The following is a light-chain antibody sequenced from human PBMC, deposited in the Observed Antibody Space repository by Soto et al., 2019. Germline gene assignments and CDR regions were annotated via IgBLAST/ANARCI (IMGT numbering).Light chain of an antibody. Sequence: QLTQSPSTLSASVGDSITLTCRASQSFSDYLAWYQQKPGRATELLIYAASTLQSGVPSRFSGSGSGTDFTLTISGLQSEDFAVYYCQQYNNWPQTFGQGTKV. V-gene: IGKV1-5*01. CDR2: AAS. CDR3: QQYNNWPQT. J-gene: IGKJ1*01. CDR1: QSFSDY.